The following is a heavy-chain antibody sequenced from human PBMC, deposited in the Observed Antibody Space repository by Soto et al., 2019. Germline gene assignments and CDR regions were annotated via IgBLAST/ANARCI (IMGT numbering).Heavy chain of an antibody. Sequence: EEQLVESGGGLVQPGRSLRLSCAASGFTFDDYAMHWVRQAPGKGLEWVSGISWNSGSIGSADSVTGRFTISRDNAKNYMYLQMNSLRAEDTALYYCAKDIKRGRYQLLWGGYFQLWGQGTLVAVSS. D-gene: IGHD2-2*01. CDR2: ISWNSGSI. J-gene: IGHJ1*01. CDR1: GFTFDDYA. V-gene: IGHV3-9*01. CDR3: AKDIKRGRYQLLWGGYFQL.